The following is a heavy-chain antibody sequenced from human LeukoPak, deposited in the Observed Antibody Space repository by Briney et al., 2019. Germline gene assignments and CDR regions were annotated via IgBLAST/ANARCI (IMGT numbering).Heavy chain of an antibody. CDR2: IYYSGST. CDR1: GGSISSGGYY. Sequence: SETLSLTCTVSGGSISSGGYYWSWIRQHPGKGLEWIGYIYYSGSTYYNPSLKSRVTISVDTSKNQFSLKLSSVTAADTAVYYCARVSTRLRRITKDYYGMDVWGQGTTVTVSS. CDR3: ARVSTRLRRITKDYYGMDV. D-gene: IGHD3-10*01. V-gene: IGHV4-31*03. J-gene: IGHJ6*02.